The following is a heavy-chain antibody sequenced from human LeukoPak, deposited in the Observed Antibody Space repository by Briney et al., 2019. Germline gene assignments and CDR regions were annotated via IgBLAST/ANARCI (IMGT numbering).Heavy chain of an antibody. J-gene: IGHJ6*03. CDR2: ISGSGGST. V-gene: IGHV3-23*01. Sequence: GGSLRLSCAASGFTFSSYAMSWIRQAPGKGLEWVSTISGSGGSTDYADPVKGRFTISRDNSKNTLYLQVNSLRAEDTAVYYCAKDRGHCTNGVCHNYYYMDVWGKGTTVTVSS. D-gene: IGHD2-8*01. CDR3: AKDRGHCTNGVCHNYYYMDV. CDR1: GFTFSSYA.